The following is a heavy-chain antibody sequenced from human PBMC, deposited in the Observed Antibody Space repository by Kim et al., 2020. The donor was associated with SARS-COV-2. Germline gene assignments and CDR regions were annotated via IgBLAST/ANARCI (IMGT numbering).Heavy chain of an antibody. Sequence: SEKGRLTSSGDNAKNTLYLQLNSLRAEDTAVYYCAKDLGYCTGDRCFFDYWGQGTLVTVSS. J-gene: IGHJ4*02. V-gene: IGHV3-23*01. D-gene: IGHD2-15*01. CDR3: AKDLGYCTGDRCFFDY.